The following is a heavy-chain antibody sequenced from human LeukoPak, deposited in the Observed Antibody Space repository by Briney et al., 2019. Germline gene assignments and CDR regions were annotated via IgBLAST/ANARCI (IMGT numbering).Heavy chain of an antibody. D-gene: IGHD3-10*01. V-gene: IGHV3-23*01. CDR3: AQVMGVRGAPSDY. Sequence: GGSLRLSCAASGFTFSSYAMSWVRQAPGKGLEWVSAISGSGGSTYYADSVKGRFTISRDNSKNALYLQMNSLRAEDTAVYYCAQVMGVRGAPSDYWGQGTLVTVSS. CDR2: ISGSGGST. J-gene: IGHJ4*02. CDR1: GFTFSSYA.